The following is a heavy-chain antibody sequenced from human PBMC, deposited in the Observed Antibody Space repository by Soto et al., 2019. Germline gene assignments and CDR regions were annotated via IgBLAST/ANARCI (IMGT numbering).Heavy chain of an antibody. CDR2: ISSNGGST. Sequence: GGSLRLSCSASGFTFSSYAMHRVRQAPGKGLEYVSAISSNGGSTYYADSVKGRFTISRDNSKNTLYLQMSSLRAEDTAVYYCVKDWSGYDLIWEYFDYWGQGTLVTVSS. V-gene: IGHV3-64D*08. CDR3: VKDWSGYDLIWEYFDY. CDR1: GFTFSSYA. J-gene: IGHJ4*02. D-gene: IGHD5-12*01.